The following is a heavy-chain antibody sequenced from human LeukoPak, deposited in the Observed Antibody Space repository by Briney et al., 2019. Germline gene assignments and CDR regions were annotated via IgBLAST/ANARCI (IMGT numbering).Heavy chain of an antibody. CDR1: GGTFSSDA. CDR3: ARSPLGVRDMGYWFDP. V-gene: IGHV1-69*13. CDR2: IIPIYGRA. J-gene: IGHJ5*02. Sequence: HGASVKVSCKASGGTFSSDAISWVRRAPGQGLEWMGGIIPIYGRANYAQKFQGRLTITADESTSTAYMEMSSLRSEDTAVYYCARSPLGVRDMGYWFDPWGQGTLVTVSS. D-gene: IGHD3-10*01.